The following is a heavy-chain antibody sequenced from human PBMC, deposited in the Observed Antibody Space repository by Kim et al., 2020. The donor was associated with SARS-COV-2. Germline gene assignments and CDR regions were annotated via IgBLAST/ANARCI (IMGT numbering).Heavy chain of an antibody. J-gene: IGHJ6*02. Sequence: VKGRFTISRDNSKSALYLQMRSLRAEDTAVYYCAKDGGRAVNYYYGMDVWGQGTTVTVSS. V-gene: IGHV3-33*06. CDR3: AKDGGRAVNYYYGMDV. D-gene: IGHD3-16*01.